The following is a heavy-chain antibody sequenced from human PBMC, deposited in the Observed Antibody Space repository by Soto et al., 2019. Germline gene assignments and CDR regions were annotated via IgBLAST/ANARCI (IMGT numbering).Heavy chain of an antibody. CDR2: INYIGYT. Sequence: SETLSLTCAVSGGSFSDFYWTWIRQLPGKGLEWIGEINYIGYTKYNPSLKSRVTISVDTSKNQFSLKLSSVTAADTAVYYCARRDDFWSYGMDVWGQGTTVTVSS. V-gene: IGHV4-34*01. D-gene: IGHD3-3*01. CDR3: ARRDDFWSYGMDV. J-gene: IGHJ6*02. CDR1: GGSFSDFY.